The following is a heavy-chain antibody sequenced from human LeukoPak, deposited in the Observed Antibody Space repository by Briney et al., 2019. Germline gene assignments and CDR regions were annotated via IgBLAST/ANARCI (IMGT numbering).Heavy chain of an antibody. CDR1: GLTFSSYG. V-gene: IGHV3-23*01. CDR2: IGGGGGGT. J-gene: IGHJ4*02. Sequence: GGSLRLSCAASGLTFSSYGMTWVRQAPGKGLEWVSSIGGGGGGTYYADSVKGRFTISRDDSKNTLSLQMNSLRVEDTAVYYCARDLAWGAFDYWGQGTLVTVSS. CDR3: ARDLAWGAFDY. D-gene: IGHD7-27*01.